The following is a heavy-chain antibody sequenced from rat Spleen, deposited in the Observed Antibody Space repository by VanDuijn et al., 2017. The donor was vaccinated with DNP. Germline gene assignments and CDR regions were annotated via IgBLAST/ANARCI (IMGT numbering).Heavy chain of an antibody. CDR1: GYSITSNY. Sequence: EVQLQESGPGLVKPSQSLSLTCSVTGYSITSNYLGWFRKFPGNKMEGMGYINYGCTTGHNPSLKSRISITTDTSQNQFFLQLNSVTTEDTATYYCASRPPPTRGPFDYWGPGVMVTVSS. CDR3: ASRPPPTRGPFDY. J-gene: IGHJ2*01. V-gene: IGHV3-1*01. D-gene: IGHD1-4*01. CDR2: INYGCTT.